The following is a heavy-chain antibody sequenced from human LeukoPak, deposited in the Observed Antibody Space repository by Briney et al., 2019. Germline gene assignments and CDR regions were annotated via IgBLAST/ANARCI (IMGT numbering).Heavy chain of an antibody. CDR2: ISGSGDST. CDR1: GFTFSNYA. CDR3: AKAEDYYDSSGYYY. D-gene: IGHD3-22*01. J-gene: IGHJ4*02. V-gene: IGHV3-23*01. Sequence: AGGSLRLSCAASGFTFSNYAMRWVRQAPGKGLEWVSGISGSGDSTYYADSVKGRFTISRDNSKNTLYLQMNSLRAEDTAVYYCAKAEDYYDSSGYYYWGQGTLVTVSS.